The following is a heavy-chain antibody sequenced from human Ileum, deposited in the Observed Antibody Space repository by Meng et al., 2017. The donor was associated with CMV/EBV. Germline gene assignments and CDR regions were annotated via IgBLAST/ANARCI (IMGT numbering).Heavy chain of an antibody. J-gene: IGHJ4*02. CDR1: GFTFSDYY. CDR2: ISQTSTYI. Sequence: QVQLVESGGDLVKPGASLRISCAASGFTFSDYYMTWIRQAPGKAPEWLSYISQTSTYINYADSVKGRFTISRDNAKNSVYLQMNSLEPEDTAVYYCSRDPRTLDYWGQGTLVTVSS. CDR3: SRDPRTLDY. V-gene: IGHV3-11*05.